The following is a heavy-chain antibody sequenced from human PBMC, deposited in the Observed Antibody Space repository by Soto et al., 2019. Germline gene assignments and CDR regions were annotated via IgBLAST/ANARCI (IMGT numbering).Heavy chain of an antibody. CDR3: PRIRYYTSSTCYFMSGH. Sequence: GGSLRLSCTASGFTFGDYAMSWFRQAPGEGLEWVSFIRSKTFGETIEYAASVKGRFTISRDDSISIVYLQMNSVKTEDTAVNYCPRIRYYTSSTCYFMSGHWGPGTLGIVSS. CDR1: GFTFGDYA. V-gene: IGHV3-49*03. J-gene: IGHJ4*02. D-gene: IGHD2-2*01. CDR2: IRSKTFGETI.